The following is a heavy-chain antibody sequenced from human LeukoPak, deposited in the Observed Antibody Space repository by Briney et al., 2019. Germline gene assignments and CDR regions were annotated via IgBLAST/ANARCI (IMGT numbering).Heavy chain of an antibody. CDR2: IYYSGST. CDR3: AISTVVSAFDY. Sequence: SETLSLTCTVSGGSISSSSYYWGWIRQPPGDGLEWIGSIYYSGSTYYNPSLKSRVTISVDTSKNQFSLKLSSVTAADTAVYYCAISTVVSAFDYWGQGTLVTVSS. CDR1: GGSISSSSYY. V-gene: IGHV4-39*01. J-gene: IGHJ4*02. D-gene: IGHD4-23*01.